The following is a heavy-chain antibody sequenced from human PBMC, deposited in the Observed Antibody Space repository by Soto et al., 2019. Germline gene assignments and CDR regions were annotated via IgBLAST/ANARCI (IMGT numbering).Heavy chain of an antibody. J-gene: IGHJ3*01. D-gene: IGHD6-6*01. CDR3: ARGLATLPVFAFDV. CDR1: GISLSTSGVG. V-gene: IGHV2-5*01. Sequence: SGPTLVNPTQTLTLTCSLSGISLSTSGVGLGWIRQTPGKALEWLALIYWNDDKHYTPSLKSRLTITKDTSKNQAVLTMTNMDPVDTATYYCARGLATLPVFAFDVWGQGTVVTVSS. CDR2: IYWNDDK.